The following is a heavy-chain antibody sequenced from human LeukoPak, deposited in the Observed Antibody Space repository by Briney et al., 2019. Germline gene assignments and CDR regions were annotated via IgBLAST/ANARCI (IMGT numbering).Heavy chain of an antibody. D-gene: IGHD3-22*01. J-gene: IGHJ4*02. Sequence: PSETLSLTCTVSGGSISSGSYYWSWIRQPAGKGLEWIGRIYTSGSTNYNPSLKSRVTMSVDTSKNQFSLKLSSVTAADTAVYYCARSLYWYDRFDYWGQGTLVTVSS. CDR1: GGSISSGSYY. CDR2: IYTSGST. CDR3: ARSLYWYDRFDY. V-gene: IGHV4-61*02.